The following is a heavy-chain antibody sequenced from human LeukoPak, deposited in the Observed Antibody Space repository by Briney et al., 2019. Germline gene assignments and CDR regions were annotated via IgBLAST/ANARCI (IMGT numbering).Heavy chain of an antibody. CDR1: GFTFSSYA. V-gene: IGHV3-64D*06. J-gene: IGHJ4*02. Sequence: GGSLRLSCSASGFTFSSYAMHWVRQAPGKGLEYVSAISSNGGSTYYADSVKGRFTISRDNSKNTLYLQMSSLRAEDTAVYYCVKDFSRLRYFDWSPTFDYWGQGTLVTVSS. D-gene: IGHD3-9*01. CDR2: ISSNGGST. CDR3: VKDFSRLRYFDWSPTFDY.